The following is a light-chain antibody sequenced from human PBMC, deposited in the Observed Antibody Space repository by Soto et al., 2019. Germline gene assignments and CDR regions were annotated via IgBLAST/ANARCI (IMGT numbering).Light chain of an antibody. CDR2: GAS. Sequence: EIVMTQSPATLSVSPGERATISCRAIYSFCSNFSWYQQKPCHAPRLLIYGASTRATGIPARFSGSWSGTEFTLTISSLQSEDFAVYYCQQYNNWPPITFGQGTRLEIK. CDR1: YSFCSN. J-gene: IGKJ5*01. CDR3: QQYNNWPPIT. V-gene: IGKV3-15*01.